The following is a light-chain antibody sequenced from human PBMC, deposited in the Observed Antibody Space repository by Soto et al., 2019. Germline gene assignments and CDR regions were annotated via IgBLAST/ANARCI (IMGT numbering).Light chain of an antibody. V-gene: IGKV3-11*01. CDR1: ESVGTY. CDR3: QRRTTWPRTRYT. CDR2: DAS. Sequence: ESVLTQSPATLSLSPGERATLSCRASESVGTYLAWYQQRPGQAPRLLIYDASKRATGIPARFSGSGSGTDFTLPVSSLEPEDGAVYFCQRRTTWPRTRYTFGQGTKLEIK. J-gene: IGKJ2*01.